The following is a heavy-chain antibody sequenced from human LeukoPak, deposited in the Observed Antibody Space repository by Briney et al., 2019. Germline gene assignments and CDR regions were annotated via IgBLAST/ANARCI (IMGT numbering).Heavy chain of an antibody. Sequence: PGGSLRLSCAASGFTVSSNYMSWVRQAPGKGLEWVSVIYSGGSTYYADSVKGRFTISRDNSKNTLYLQMNSLRAEDTAVYYCARGYYDILTGYTVKYYFDYWGQGTLVTVSS. CDR1: GFTVSSNY. J-gene: IGHJ4*02. CDR3: ARGYYDILTGYTVKYYFDY. V-gene: IGHV3-66*01. D-gene: IGHD3-9*01. CDR2: IYSGGST.